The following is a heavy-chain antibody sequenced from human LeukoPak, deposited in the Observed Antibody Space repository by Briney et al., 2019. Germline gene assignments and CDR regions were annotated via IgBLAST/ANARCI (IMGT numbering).Heavy chain of an antibody. Sequence: SVKVSCKASGGTFSSYAISWVRQAPGQGLEWMGGIIPIFGTASYAQKFQGRVTITADESTSTAYMELSSLRSEDTAVYYCARVKATGTTRWFDPWGQGTLVTVSS. CDR2: IIPIFGTA. D-gene: IGHD1-7*01. CDR3: ARVKATGTTRWFDP. V-gene: IGHV1-69*13. CDR1: GGTFSSYA. J-gene: IGHJ5*02.